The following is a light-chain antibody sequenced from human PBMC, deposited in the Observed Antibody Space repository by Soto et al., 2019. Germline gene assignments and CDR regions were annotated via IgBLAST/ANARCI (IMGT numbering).Light chain of an antibody. CDR1: QSVSSN. CDR3: QHYTNWPPWT. J-gene: IGKJ1*01. Sequence: EIVMTQSPATLSVSPGERATLSCRASQSVSSNLAWYQQKPGQAPRLLIFGASPRATGIPARFSGSGSGTEFTLTINSLQSEYFAVYYCQHYTNWPPWTFGQGTKVEIK. CDR2: GAS. V-gene: IGKV3-15*01.